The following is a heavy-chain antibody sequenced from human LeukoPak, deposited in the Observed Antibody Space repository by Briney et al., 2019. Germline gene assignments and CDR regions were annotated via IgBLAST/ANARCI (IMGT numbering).Heavy chain of an antibody. CDR1: GGSFSDYY. D-gene: IGHD6-13*01. CDR3: ARDDSSSWYYFDY. V-gene: IGHV4-34*01. Sequence: PSETLSITCVVYGGSFSDYYWSWIRQPPGKGLEWIGEINHSGSTNYNPSLKSRVTISVDTSKNQFSLKLSSVTAADTAVYYCARDDSSSWYYFDYWGQGILVTVSS. CDR2: INHSGST. J-gene: IGHJ4*02.